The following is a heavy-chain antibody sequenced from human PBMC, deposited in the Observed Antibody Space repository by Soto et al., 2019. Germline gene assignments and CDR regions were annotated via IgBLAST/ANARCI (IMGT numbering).Heavy chain of an antibody. J-gene: IGHJ3*02. Sequence: GGSLRLSCAASGFTFSSYSMNWVRQAPGKGLEWVSSISSSSSYIYYADSVKGRFTISRDNAKNSLYLQMNSLRAEDTAVYYCARDRWQQLVFDAFDIWGQGTMVTVSS. CDR3: ARDRWQQLVFDAFDI. D-gene: IGHD6-6*01. CDR2: ISSSSSYI. CDR1: GFTFSSYS. V-gene: IGHV3-21*01.